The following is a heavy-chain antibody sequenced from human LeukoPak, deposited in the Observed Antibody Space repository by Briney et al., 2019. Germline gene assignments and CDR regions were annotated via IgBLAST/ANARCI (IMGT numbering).Heavy chain of an antibody. V-gene: IGHV3-21*01. CDR3: ARDYFTFGGVIVAS. D-gene: IGHD3-16*02. CDR2: ISSSSSYI. J-gene: IGHJ5*02. Sequence: GGSLRLSCAASGFIFSSYGMTWVRQAPGKGLEWVSSISSSSSYIYYADSVKGRFTISRDNAKNSLYLQMNSLRAEDTAVYYCARDYFTFGGVIVASWGQGTLVTVSS. CDR1: GFIFSSYG.